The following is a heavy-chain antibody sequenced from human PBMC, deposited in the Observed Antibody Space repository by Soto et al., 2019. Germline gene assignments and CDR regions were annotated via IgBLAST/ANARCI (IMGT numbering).Heavy chain of an antibody. CDR2: ISSSGSTI. CDR3: ARDRAGSGSYYTLSSYYGMDV. V-gene: IGHV3-48*03. CDR1: GFTFSSYE. Sequence: GGSLRLSCAASGFTFSSYEMNWVRQAPGKGLEWVSYISSSGSTIYYADSVKGRFAISRDNAKNSLYLQMNSLRAEDTAVYYCARDRAGSGSYYTLSSYYGMDVWGQGTTVTVSS. J-gene: IGHJ6*02. D-gene: IGHD3-10*01.